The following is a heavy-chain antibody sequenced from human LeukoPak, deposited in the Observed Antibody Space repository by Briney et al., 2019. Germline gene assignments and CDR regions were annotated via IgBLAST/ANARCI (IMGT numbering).Heavy chain of an antibody. V-gene: IGHV4-38-2*01. J-gene: IGHJ4*02. D-gene: IGHD5-24*01. Sequence: KPSETLSLACAVSGYSISSGYYRGWIRQPPGKGLEWIGSIYHSGSTYYNPSLKSRVTISVDTSKNQFSLKLSSVTAADTAVYYCARHASSGTITYWGQGTLVTVSS. CDR3: ARHASSGTITY. CDR2: IYHSGST. CDR1: GYSISSGYY.